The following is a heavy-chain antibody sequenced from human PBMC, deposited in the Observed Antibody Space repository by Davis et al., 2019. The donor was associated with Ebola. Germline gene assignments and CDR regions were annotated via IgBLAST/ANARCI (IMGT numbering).Heavy chain of an antibody. V-gene: IGHV3-11*06. CDR3: ARPLYYYDSSGYPDY. Sequence: GGSLRLSCAASGFTFSDYYMSWIRQAPGKGLEWVSYISSSSSYTNYADSVKGRFTISRDNAKNSLYLQMNSLRAEDTAVYYCARPLYYYDSSGYPDYWGQGTLVTVSS. CDR1: GFTFSDYY. J-gene: IGHJ4*02. CDR2: ISSSSSYT. D-gene: IGHD3-22*01.